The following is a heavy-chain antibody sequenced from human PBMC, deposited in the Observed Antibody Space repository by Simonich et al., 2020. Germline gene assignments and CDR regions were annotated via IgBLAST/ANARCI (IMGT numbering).Heavy chain of an antibody. J-gene: IGHJ3*02. CDR1: GGSNSSSSYY. Sequence: QLQLQESGPGLVKPSETLSLTCTVSGGSNSSSSYYWGWIRQPPGKGLGWIGSIYYSGSTYYNPSLKSRVTISVDTSKNQFSLKLSSVTAADTAVYYCARHAGFAFDIWGQGTMVTVSS. D-gene: IGHD6-13*01. CDR2: IYYSGST. V-gene: IGHV4-39*01. CDR3: ARHAGFAFDI.